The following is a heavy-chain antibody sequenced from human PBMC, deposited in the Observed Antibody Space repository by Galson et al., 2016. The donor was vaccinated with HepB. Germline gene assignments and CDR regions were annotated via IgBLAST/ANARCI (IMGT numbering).Heavy chain of an antibody. D-gene: IGHD7-27*01. CDR1: GFIFSTYG. CDR2: IWHDGTNK. V-gene: IGHV3-33*01. Sequence: SLRLSCAAYGFIFSTYGMHWVRQAPGKGLEWVAVIWHDGTNKFYADSVKGRFIVSRDNSKNTLDRQMNSLRVEDTALYYCARDHSDRLTGMTGRGQVCAFVVWGQGKMVTVSS. J-gene: IGHJ3*01. CDR3: ARDHSDRLTGMTGRGQVCAFVV.